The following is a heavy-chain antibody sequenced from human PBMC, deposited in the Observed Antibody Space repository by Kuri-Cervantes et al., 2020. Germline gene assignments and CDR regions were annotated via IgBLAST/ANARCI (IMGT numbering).Heavy chain of an antibody. CDR2: ISYDGSNQ. V-gene: IGHV3-30-3*02. J-gene: IGHJ4*02. CDR3: AKSAIRRNDY. CDR1: GFTFSSHA. D-gene: IGHD3-3*01. Sequence: GESLKISCAASGFTFSSHAMHWVRQAPGKGLEWVAVISYDGSNQYYADSVKGRFTISRDNSKNTLYLQMNSLRAEDTAVYYCAKSAIRRNDYWGQGTLVTVSS.